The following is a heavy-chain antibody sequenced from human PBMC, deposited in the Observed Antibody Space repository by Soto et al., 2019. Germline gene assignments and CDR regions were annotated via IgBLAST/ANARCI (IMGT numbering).Heavy chain of an antibody. CDR2: ISYDGSNK. J-gene: IGHJ3*02. CDR3: AKDFRAYDSSGSAFDI. CDR1: GFTFRSYG. Sequence: GSLRLSCAASGFTFRSYGMHWVRQAPGKGLEWVAVISYDGSNKYYADSVKGRFTISRDNSKNTLYLQMNSLRAEDTAVYYCAKDFRAYDSSGSAFDIWGQGTMVTVSS. V-gene: IGHV3-30*18. D-gene: IGHD3-22*01.